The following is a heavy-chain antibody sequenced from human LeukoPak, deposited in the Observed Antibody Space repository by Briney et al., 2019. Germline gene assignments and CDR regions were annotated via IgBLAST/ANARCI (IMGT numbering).Heavy chain of an antibody. V-gene: IGHV1-69*13. Sequence: SVTVSCTASGGTFSSYAISWVRQAPGQGLEWMGGIIPIFGTANYAQKFQGRVTITADESTSTAYMELSSLRSEDTAVYYCARYRGIQLWLPIDYWGQGTLVTVSS. CDR3: ARYRGIQLWLPIDY. CDR2: IIPIFGTA. D-gene: IGHD5-18*01. CDR1: GGTFSSYA. J-gene: IGHJ4*02.